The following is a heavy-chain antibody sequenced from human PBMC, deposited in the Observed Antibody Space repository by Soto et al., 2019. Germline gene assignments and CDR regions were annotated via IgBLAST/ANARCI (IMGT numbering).Heavy chain of an antibody. D-gene: IGHD6-19*01. Sequence: SXTRSLTCAVYGGSFRGYYWSWIRQPPGXGLEWIGEIXHSGSXYSNQSPKSRVXISVDTSXXQFSPKLSSVTAEDTAAYYCARQIAVAGISFDYWGKGTLVTVSS. CDR1: GGSFRGYY. J-gene: IGHJ4*02. V-gene: IGHV4-34*01. CDR2: IXHSGSX. CDR3: ARQIAVAGISFDY.